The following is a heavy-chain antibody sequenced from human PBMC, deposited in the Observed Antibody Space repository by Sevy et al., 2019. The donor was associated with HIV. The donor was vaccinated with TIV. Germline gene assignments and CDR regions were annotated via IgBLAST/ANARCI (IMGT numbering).Heavy chain of an antibody. J-gene: IGHJ6*02. CDR1: GDSVSSNSAA. CDR3: ARDHGGSYSGLLYYYYSYGKDV. D-gene: IGHD1-26*01. V-gene: IGHV6-1*01. Sequence: SQTLSLTCAISGDSVSSNSAAWNWIRQSPSRGLEWLGRTYCRSKWYNDYAVSVKSRITINPDTSKNQFSLQLNSVTPEYTAVYYCARDHGGSYSGLLYYYYSYGKDVWGQGTTVTVSS. CDR2: TYCRSKWYN.